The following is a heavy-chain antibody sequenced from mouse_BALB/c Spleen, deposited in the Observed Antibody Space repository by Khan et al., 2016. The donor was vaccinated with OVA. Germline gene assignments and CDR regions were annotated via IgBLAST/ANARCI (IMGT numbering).Heavy chain of an antibody. CDR3: ARRGYDYGRGALFAY. CDR2: IWSAGST. V-gene: IGHV2-2*02. D-gene: IGHD2-4*01. J-gene: IGHJ3*01. Sequence: QVQLQQSGPGLVQPSQSLSITCTVSGFSLTNYSVHWVRQSPGKGLEWLGVIWSAGSTDYNAAFISRPTIRKDNSRSQVFFKMNSLQPNDTAIYYCARRGYDYGRGALFAYWGQGTLVTVSA. CDR1: GFSLTNYS.